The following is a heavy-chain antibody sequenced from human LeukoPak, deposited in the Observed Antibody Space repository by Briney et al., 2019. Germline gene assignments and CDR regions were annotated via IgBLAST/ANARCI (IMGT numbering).Heavy chain of an antibody. Sequence: SETLSLTCTVSGGSISSSSYYWGWIRQPPGKWLDWIGSVYYSGSTYYNPSLKSRVTISVDTSKNQFSLKLSSVTAADTAVYYCARDRLKAGPKAGGYYYYMDVWGKGTTVTVSS. CDR2: VYYSGST. D-gene: IGHD3-16*01. CDR1: GGSISSSSYY. CDR3: ARDRLKAGPKAGGYYYYMDV. J-gene: IGHJ6*03. V-gene: IGHV4-39*07.